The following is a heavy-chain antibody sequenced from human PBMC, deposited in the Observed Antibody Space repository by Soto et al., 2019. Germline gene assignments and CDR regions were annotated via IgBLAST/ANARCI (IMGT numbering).Heavy chain of an antibody. CDR3: ARAGDPITMIVVVTALDY. Sequence: GASVKVSCKASGYTFTSYGISWVRQAPGQGLEWMGWISAYNGNTNYAQKLQGRVTMTTDTSTSTAYMELRSLRSDDTAVYYCARAGDPITMIVVVTALDYWGQGTMVTVSS. CDR2: ISAYNGNT. D-gene: IGHD3-22*01. CDR1: GYTFTSYG. J-gene: IGHJ4*02. V-gene: IGHV1-18*01.